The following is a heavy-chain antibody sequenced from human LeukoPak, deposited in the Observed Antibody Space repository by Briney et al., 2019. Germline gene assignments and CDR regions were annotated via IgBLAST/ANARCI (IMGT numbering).Heavy chain of an antibody. Sequence: GESLKISCKTSGYKFSNFWIGWVRQTPGKGLEWMGVLYPDGSDTRYSPSFQGQVTISADKSIRTAYLQWRSLKASDTGLYYCARRRGAFHGYENFDFWGQGTPVTVSS. J-gene: IGHJ4*02. CDR3: ARRRGAFHGYENFDF. CDR2: LYPDGSDT. CDR1: GYKFSNFW. D-gene: IGHD5-12*01. V-gene: IGHV5-51*01.